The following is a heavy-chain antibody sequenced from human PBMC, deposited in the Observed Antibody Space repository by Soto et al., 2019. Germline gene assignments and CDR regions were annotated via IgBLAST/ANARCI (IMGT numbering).Heavy chain of an antibody. Sequence: GASVKVSCKASGYTFTSYSIHWVRQAPGQRLGWMGWVNAGNGNTKYSQKFQGRLTITRDTSASTAYMELSSLISEDTAVIYCARVTAMVAGPFDYWGQGTQVTVSS. CDR1: GYTFTSYS. CDR2: VNAGNGNT. V-gene: IGHV1-3*01. CDR3: ARVTAMVAGPFDY. D-gene: IGHD5-18*01. J-gene: IGHJ4*02.